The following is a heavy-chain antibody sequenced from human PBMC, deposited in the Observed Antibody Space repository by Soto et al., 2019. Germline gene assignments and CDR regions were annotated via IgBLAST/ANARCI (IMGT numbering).Heavy chain of an antibody. D-gene: IGHD3-10*01. Sequence: ASVKVSCKASGGTFSSYDINWVRQATGQGLEWMGWMNPNSGNTGYAQKFQGRVTMTRNTSISTAYMELSSLRSEDTAVYYCARGRMVRGVNYYYYYGMDVWGQGTTVTVSS. CDR2: MNPNSGNT. CDR3: ARGRMVRGVNYYYYYGMDV. CDR1: GGTFSSYD. V-gene: IGHV1-8*02. J-gene: IGHJ6*02.